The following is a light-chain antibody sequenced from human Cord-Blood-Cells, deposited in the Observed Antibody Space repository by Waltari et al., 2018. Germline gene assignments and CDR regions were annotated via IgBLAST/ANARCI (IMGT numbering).Light chain of an antibody. CDR3: AAWDDSLNGWV. CDR2: SNN. CDR1: SSNIGSNT. V-gene: IGLV1-44*01. J-gene: IGLJ3*02. Sequence: QSVLTQPPSASGTPGQRVTSSCSGSSSNIGSNTVNWYQQLPGTAPKLPIYSNNQRPSGVPYRFSGAKSGTSASLAISWLQSDDEADYYCAAWDDSLNGWVFGGGTKLTVL.